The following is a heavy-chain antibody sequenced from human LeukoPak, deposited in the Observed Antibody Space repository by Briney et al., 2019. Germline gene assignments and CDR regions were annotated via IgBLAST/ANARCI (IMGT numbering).Heavy chain of an antibody. D-gene: IGHD6-13*01. V-gene: IGHV3-23*01. CDR3: ARGHSSSSGVFDY. J-gene: IGHJ4*02. CDR1: GFTFSSYA. Sequence: GGSLRLSCASSGFTFSSYAMSWVRQAPGKGLEWVSAISGSGGSTYYADSVKGRFTISRDNSKNTLYLQMNSLRAEDTAVYYCARGHSSSSGVFDYWVQGTLVTVSS. CDR2: ISGSGGST.